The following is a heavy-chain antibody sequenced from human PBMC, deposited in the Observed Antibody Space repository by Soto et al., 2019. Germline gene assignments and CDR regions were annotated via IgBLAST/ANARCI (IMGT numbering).Heavy chain of an antibody. CDR1: GFTFSSYA. D-gene: IGHD3-9*01. V-gene: IGHV3-23*01. CDR3: AKPSNYDILTGYYSNWFDP. Sequence: PGGSLRLSCAASGFTFSSYAMSWVRQAPGKGLEWVSAISGSGGSTYYADSVKGRFTISRDNSKNTLYLQMNSLRAEDTAVYYCAKPSNYDILTGYYSNWFDPWGQGTQVTVSS. CDR2: ISGSGGST. J-gene: IGHJ5*02.